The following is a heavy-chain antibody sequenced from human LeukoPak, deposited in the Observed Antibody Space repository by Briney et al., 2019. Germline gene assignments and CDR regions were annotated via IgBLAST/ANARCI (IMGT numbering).Heavy chain of an antibody. J-gene: IGHJ5*02. CDR2: IYTSGST. CDR1: GGSISSYY. Sequence: PSETLSLTCTVSGGSISSYYWSWIRQPAGKGLEWIGRIYTSGSTNYNPSLKSRVTMSVDTSKNQFSLKLSSVTAADTAVYYCARDGDSSSSNNWFDPWGQGTLVTVSS. V-gene: IGHV4-4*07. CDR3: ARDGDSSSSNNWFDP. D-gene: IGHD6-6*01.